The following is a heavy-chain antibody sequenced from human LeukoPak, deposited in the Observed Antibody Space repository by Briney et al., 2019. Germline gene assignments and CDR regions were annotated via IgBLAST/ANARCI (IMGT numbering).Heavy chain of an antibody. D-gene: IGHD3-10*01. V-gene: IGHV1-46*01. J-gene: IGHJ5*02. CDR2: INPSGGST. CDR1: GYSFTGFY. Sequence: ASARVSCKASGYSFTGFYMHWVRQAPGQGLEWMGIINPSGGSTSYAQKFQGRVTMTRATSTSTVYMELSSLRSEDTAVYYCARDGGYYGSGSYPDPWGQGTLVTVSS. CDR3: ARDGGYYGSGSYPDP.